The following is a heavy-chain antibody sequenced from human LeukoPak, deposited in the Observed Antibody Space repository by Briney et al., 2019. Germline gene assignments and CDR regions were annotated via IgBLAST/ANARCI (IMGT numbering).Heavy chain of an antibody. CDR3: ARHLAVAGGYYFDY. Sequence: SETLSLTCTVSGGSISSSSYYWGWIRQPPGKGLEWIGSIYYSGSTYYNPSLKSRVTISVDTSKNQFSLKLSSVTAADTAVYYCARHLAVAGGYYFDYWGQGTLVTVSS. J-gene: IGHJ4*02. CDR2: IYYSGST. CDR1: GGSISSSSYY. V-gene: IGHV4-39*01. D-gene: IGHD6-19*01.